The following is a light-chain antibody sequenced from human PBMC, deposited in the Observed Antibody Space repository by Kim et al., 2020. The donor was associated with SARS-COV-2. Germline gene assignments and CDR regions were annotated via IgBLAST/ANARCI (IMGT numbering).Light chain of an antibody. V-gene: IGLV3-1*01. Sequence: SPGQTARLTCSGDKLGYKYACWYQQKPGPSYVLVIYEDSKRPSGIPERFSGSNSGNTATLTLSGTQAMDEADYYCQAWDSSTWVFGGGTQLTVL. CDR2: EDS. J-gene: IGLJ3*02. CDR3: QAWDSSTWV. CDR1: KLGYKY.